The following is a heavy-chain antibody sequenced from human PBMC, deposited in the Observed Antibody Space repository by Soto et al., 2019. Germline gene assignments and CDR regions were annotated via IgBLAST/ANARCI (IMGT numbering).Heavy chain of an antibody. J-gene: IGHJ6*02. CDR1: GFTFSSYG. V-gene: IGHV3-33*01. D-gene: IGHD2-8*01. Sequence: QVQLVESGGGVVQPGRSLRLSCAASGFTFSSYGMHWVRQAPGKGLEWVAGIWYDGSNKYYADSVKGRFTISRDNSKNTLYLQMNSLRAEDTAVYYCAREPSPHCTNGVCYTDYYYYGMDVWGQGTTVTVSS. CDR3: AREPSPHCTNGVCYTDYYYYGMDV. CDR2: IWYDGSNK.